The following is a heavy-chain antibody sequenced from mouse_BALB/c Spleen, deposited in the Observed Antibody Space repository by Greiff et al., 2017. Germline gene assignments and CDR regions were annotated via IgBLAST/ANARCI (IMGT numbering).Heavy chain of an antibody. CDR2: ISDGGSYT. V-gene: IGHV5-4*02. D-gene: IGHD1-2*01. CDR1: GFTFSDYY. Sequence: DVKLVESGGGLVKPGGSLKLSCAASGFTFSDYYMYWVRQTPEKRLEWVATISDGGSYTYYPDSVKGRFTISRDNAKNTLYLQMSSLRSEDTAMYYCARPITTGAMDYWGQGTSVTVSS. J-gene: IGHJ4*01. CDR3: ARPITTGAMDY.